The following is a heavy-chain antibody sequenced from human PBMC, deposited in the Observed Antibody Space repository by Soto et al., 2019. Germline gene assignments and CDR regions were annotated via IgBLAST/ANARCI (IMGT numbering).Heavy chain of an antibody. CDR3: ARDQLAGDQDTIFGVDYYMDV. CDR1: GGSISSYY. Sequence: QVQLQESGPGLVKPSETLSLTCTVSGGSISSYYWSWIRQPPGKVLEWIGYIYYSGSTSYNPSLKSRVTISVDTSKNQFSLKLSSVTAADTAVYYCARDQLAGDQDTIFGVDYYMDVWGKGTTVTVSS. J-gene: IGHJ6*03. D-gene: IGHD3-3*01. V-gene: IGHV4-59*01. CDR2: IYYSGST.